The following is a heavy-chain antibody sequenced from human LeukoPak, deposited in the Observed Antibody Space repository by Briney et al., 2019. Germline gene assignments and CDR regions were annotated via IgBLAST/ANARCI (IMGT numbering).Heavy chain of an antibody. CDR2: IHTSGST. Sequence: SETLSLTCTVSGGSISSYYWSWIRQPAGKGLEWIGRIHTSGSTNYNPSLKGRVTMSVDTSKNQFSLKLSSVTAADTAVYYCAGGYYYGSGSYSYMDVWGKGTTVTISS. CDR3: AGGYYYGSGSYSYMDV. V-gene: IGHV4-4*07. J-gene: IGHJ6*03. D-gene: IGHD3-10*01. CDR1: GGSISSYY.